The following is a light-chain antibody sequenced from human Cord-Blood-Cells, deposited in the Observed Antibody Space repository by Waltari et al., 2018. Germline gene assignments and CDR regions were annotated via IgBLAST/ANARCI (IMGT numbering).Light chain of an antibody. CDR2: YDS. V-gene: IGLV3-21*04. J-gene: IGLJ3*02. Sequence: SYVLTQPPSVSVAPGKTARITCGGNNIGSKSVHWYQQKPGQAPVLGIYYDSDRPSGMPERFSGSNSGNTATLTSSRVEAGDEADYYCQVWDSSSDHWVFGGGTKLTVL. CDR1: NIGSKS. CDR3: QVWDSSSDHWV.